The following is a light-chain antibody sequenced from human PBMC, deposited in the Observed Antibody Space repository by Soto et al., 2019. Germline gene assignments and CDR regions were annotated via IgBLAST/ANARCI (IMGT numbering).Light chain of an antibody. J-gene: IGKJ1*01. V-gene: IGKV3-15*01. CDR1: QSVSSN. CDR2: GAS. CDR3: QQYNNWPPLT. Sequence: EIVMTQSPATLSVSPGERATLSCRASQSVSSNLAWYQQKPGRAPRLLIYGASTRATGIPARFSGSGSGTEFTLTISSRQSEDFAVYYCQQYNNWPPLTFGQGTKVEIK.